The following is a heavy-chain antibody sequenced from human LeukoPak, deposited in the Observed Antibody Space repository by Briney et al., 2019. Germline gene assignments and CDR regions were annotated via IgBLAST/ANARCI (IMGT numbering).Heavy chain of an antibody. Sequence: TGGSLRLSCAASGFTFSSYAMNWVRQAPGKGLEWVSSISSSSSYTYYADSVKGRFTISRDNAKNSLYLQMNSLRAEDTAVYYCARRPAAMKGEDYWGQGTLVTVSS. CDR3: ARRPAAMKGEDY. V-gene: IGHV3-21*01. D-gene: IGHD2-2*01. CDR1: GFTFSSYA. J-gene: IGHJ4*02. CDR2: ISSSSSYT.